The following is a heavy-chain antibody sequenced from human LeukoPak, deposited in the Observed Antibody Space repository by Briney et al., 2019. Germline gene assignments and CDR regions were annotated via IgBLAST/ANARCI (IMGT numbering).Heavy chain of an antibody. J-gene: IGHJ6*02. CDR2: ISSSSSYI. V-gene: IGHV3-21*04. CDR3: AKDGDLPYYYYGMDV. Sequence: PGGSLRLSCAASGFTFSSYSMNWVRQAPGKGLEWVSSISSSSSYIYYADSVKGRFTISRDNSKNTLYLQMNSLRAEDTAVYYCAKDGDLPYYYYGMDVWGQGTTVTVSS. CDR1: GFTFSSYS.